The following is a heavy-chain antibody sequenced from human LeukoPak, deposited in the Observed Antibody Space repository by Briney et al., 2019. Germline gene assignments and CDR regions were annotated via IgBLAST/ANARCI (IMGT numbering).Heavy chain of an antibody. CDR2: INHSGST. CDR1: GGSFSGYY. V-gene: IGHV4-34*01. CDR3: ASLRGVMDY. J-gene: IGHJ4*02. D-gene: IGHD3-10*01. Sequence: SETLSLTCAVYGGSFSGYYWSWIRQPPGKGLEWIGEINHSGSTNYNPSLKSRVPISVDTSKNQFSLKLSSVTAADTAVYYCASLRGVMDYWGQGTLVTVSS.